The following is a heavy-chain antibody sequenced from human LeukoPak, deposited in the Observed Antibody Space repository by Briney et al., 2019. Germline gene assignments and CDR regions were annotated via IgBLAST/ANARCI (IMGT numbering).Heavy chain of an antibody. CDR2: IYYSGST. D-gene: IGHD6-6*01. Sequence: SETLSLTCTVSGGSISSGDYYWSWIRQPPGKGLEWIGYIYYSGSTYYNPSLKSRITISVDTSKNQFSLKLRSVTAADTAVYYCARRGRHSSNSFDYWGQGTLVTVSS. CDR3: ARRGRHSSNSFDY. J-gene: IGHJ4*02. V-gene: IGHV4-30-4*01. CDR1: GGSISSGDYY.